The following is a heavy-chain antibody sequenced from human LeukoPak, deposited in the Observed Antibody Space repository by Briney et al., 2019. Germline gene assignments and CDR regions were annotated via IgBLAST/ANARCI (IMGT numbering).Heavy chain of an antibody. CDR3: ARGTYIDPLDY. J-gene: IGHJ4*02. V-gene: IGHV4-34*09. Sequence: SETLSLTCAVYGGSFSGYYWSWIRQPPGKGLEWIGEINHSGSTNYNPSLKSRVTISVDTSKNQFSLKLSSVTAADTAVCYCARGTYIDPLDYWGQGTLVTVSS. D-gene: IGHD3-10*01. CDR2: INHSGST. CDR1: GGSFSGYY.